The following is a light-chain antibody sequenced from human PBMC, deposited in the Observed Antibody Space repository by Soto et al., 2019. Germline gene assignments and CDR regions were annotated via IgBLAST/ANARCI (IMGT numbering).Light chain of an antibody. J-gene: IGKJ4*01. CDR3: QQRSNWPLT. CDR1: QSVNNN. Sequence: EVVMTQSPETLSVSPGERATLSCRASQSVNNNLAWYQQKPGQSHRLLFYLASTRAPGIHARFSAGGSGTEFTLTIRSLQSDDFAVYYCQQRSNWPLTFGGGTKVDIK. V-gene: IGKV3-15*01. CDR2: LAS.